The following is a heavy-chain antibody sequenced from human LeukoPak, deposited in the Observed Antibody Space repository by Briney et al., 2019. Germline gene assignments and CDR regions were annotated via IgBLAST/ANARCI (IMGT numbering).Heavy chain of an antibody. CDR3: AREARITMIVVAHPTFDP. CDR1: GYTFTSYY. D-gene: IGHD3-22*01. CDR2: INPSGGST. J-gene: IGHJ5*02. V-gene: IGHV1-46*01. Sequence: ASVKVSCKASGYTFTSYYMHWVRQAPGQGLEWMGIINPSGGSTSYARKFQGRVTMTRDTSTSTVYMELSSLRSEDTAVYYCAREARITMIVVAHPTFDPWGQGTLVTVSS.